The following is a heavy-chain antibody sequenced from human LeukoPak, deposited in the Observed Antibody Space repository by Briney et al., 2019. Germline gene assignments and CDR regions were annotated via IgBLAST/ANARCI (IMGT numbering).Heavy chain of an antibody. CDR3: ARGGNAFDI. J-gene: IGHJ3*02. CDR2: IWYDGSEK. V-gene: IGHV3-33*01. CDR1: GFTFSSFG. Sequence: GGSLRLSCAASGFTFSSFGMHWVRQAPGEGLEWVAVIWYDGSEKFYADSVKGRFTISRDNSKNTLYLQMNSLRVEDTAAYYCARGGNAFDIWGQGTMVTVSS.